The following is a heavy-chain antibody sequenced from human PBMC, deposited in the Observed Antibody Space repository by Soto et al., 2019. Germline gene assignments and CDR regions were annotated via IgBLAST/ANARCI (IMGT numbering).Heavy chain of an antibody. CDR3: ARNRGYSYGWYFDY. CDR2: IYYSGST. CDR1: GGSISSGDYY. J-gene: IGHJ4*02. D-gene: IGHD5-18*01. Sequence: SETLSLTCTVSGGSISSGDYYWSWIRQPPGKGLEWIGYIYYSGSTYYNPSLKSRVTISVDTSKNQFSLKLSSVTAADTAVYYCARNRGYSYGWYFDYWGQGTLVTVSS. V-gene: IGHV4-30-4*01.